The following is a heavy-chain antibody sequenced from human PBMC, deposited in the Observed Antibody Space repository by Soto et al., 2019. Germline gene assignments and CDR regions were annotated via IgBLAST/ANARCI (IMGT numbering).Heavy chain of an antibody. V-gene: IGHV3-20*01. Sequence: EVQLVESGGGVVRPGGSLRLSCAASGFTFDDYGMSWVRQAPGKGLEWVSGINWNGGSTGYADSVKGRFTTSRDNAKNSLYLQMNSLRAEDTALYPCARVPPLAPRYYYYRDVWCKGTKVTVSS. J-gene: IGHJ6*03. CDR1: GFTFDDYG. CDR2: INWNGGST. CDR3: ARVPPLAPRYYYYRDV.